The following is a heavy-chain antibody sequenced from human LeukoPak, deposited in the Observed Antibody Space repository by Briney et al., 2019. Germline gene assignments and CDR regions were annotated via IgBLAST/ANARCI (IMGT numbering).Heavy chain of an antibody. J-gene: IGHJ6*02. CDR2: INPNSGGT. V-gene: IGHV1-2*06. Sequence: XKASXXTXXGXYMHXVRQAPGQGLEWMGRINPNSGGTNYAQKFQGRVTMTRDTSISTAYMELSRLRSDDTAVYYCARDLDSGWYYYYGMDVWGQGTTVTVSS. CDR3: ARDLDSGWYYYYGMDV. CDR1: XXTXXGXY. D-gene: IGHD6-19*01.